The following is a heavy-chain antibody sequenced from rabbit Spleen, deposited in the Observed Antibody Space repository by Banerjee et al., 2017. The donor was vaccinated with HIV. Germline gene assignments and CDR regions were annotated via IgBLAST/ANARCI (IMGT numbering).Heavy chain of an antibody. CDR2: IDPVFGIT. CDR1: GFTLSSYY. D-gene: IGHD8-1*01. J-gene: IGHJ4*01. CDR3: ARDGAGGSYLAL. Sequence: HLKESGGGLVQPGGSLKLSCTASGFTLSSYYMNWVRQAPGKGLEWIGYIDPVFGITYYANGVNGRFSISRENAQNTVFLQMTSLTAADTATYFCARDGAGGSYLALWGQGTLVTV. V-gene: IGHV1S7*01.